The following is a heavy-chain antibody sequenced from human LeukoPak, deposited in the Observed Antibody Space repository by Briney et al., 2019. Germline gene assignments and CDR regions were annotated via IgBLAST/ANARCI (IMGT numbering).Heavy chain of an antibody. Sequence: ASVKVSCKASGYIFASSDINWVRQTAGQGLEWIGWMSPNSGDTGYAQNFQGRVTMTRDTSISTAYMELSSLTSEDTAVYYCSKGPPNWGFDYWGQGTLVTVSS. V-gene: IGHV1-8*01. CDR1: GYIFASSD. D-gene: IGHD7-27*01. CDR3: SKGPPNWGFDY. CDR2: MSPNSGDT. J-gene: IGHJ4*02.